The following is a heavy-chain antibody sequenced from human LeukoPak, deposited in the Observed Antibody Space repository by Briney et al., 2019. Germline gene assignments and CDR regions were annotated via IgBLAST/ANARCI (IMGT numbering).Heavy chain of an antibody. CDR3: AKEVYYFDTSGLYSFAFDI. V-gene: IGHV3-23*01. D-gene: IGHD3-22*01. J-gene: IGHJ3*02. CDR1: GLTLSRYA. CDR2: ISASGGST. Sequence: GGSLRLSCAASGLTLSRYAMSWVRQAPGKGLEWVSAISASGGSTYYADSVKGRFTLSRDNSKNTLYLQMNSLRVEDTAVYYCAKEVYYFDTSGLYSFAFDIWGQGTMVTVPS.